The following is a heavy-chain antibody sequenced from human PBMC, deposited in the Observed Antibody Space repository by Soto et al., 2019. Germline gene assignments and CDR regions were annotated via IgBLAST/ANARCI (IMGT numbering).Heavy chain of an antibody. CDR2: IYYSGST. Sequence: SETLSLTCTVSGGSISSGDYYWSWIRQPPGKGLEWIGYIYYSGSTYYNPSLKSRVTISVDTSKNQFSLKLSSVTAADTAVYYCARAVPYDYVWGSYYYFDYWGQGTLVTV. D-gene: IGHD3-16*01. J-gene: IGHJ4*02. CDR3: ARAVPYDYVWGSYYYFDY. V-gene: IGHV4-30-4*01. CDR1: GGSISSGDYY.